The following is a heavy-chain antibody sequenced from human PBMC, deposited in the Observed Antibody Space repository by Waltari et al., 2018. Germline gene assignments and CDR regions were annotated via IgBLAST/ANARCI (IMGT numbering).Heavy chain of an antibody. CDR3: AGDIVVVPAAIVVGMDV. CDR2: IRYDGSNK. Sequence: QVQLVESGGGVVQPGGSLRLSCAASGYTFSSYGMHWVRQAPGKGLEWVAFIRYDGSNKYYADSVKGRFTISRDNSKNTLYLQMNSLRAEDTAVYYCAGDIVVVPAAIVVGMDVWGQGTTVTVSS. D-gene: IGHD2-2*02. V-gene: IGHV3-30*02. J-gene: IGHJ6*02. CDR1: GYTFSSYG.